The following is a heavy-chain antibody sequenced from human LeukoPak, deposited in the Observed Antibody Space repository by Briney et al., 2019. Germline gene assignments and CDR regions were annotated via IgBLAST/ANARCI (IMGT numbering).Heavy chain of an antibody. D-gene: IGHD3-22*01. CDR3: ARDTLSVGSSSYYRCFDY. Sequence: SQTLSLTCAISGDSVSSNSAAWNWIRQSPSRGLEWLGRTYYRSKWYNDYAVSVKSRITINPDTSKNQFSLQLNSMTPEDTAVYYCARDTLSVGSSSYYRCFDYWGQGTLDTVSS. V-gene: IGHV6-1*01. J-gene: IGHJ4*02. CDR1: GDSVSSNSAA. CDR2: TYYRSKWYN.